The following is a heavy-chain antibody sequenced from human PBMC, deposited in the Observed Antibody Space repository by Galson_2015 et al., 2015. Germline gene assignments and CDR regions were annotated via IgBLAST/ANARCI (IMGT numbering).Heavy chain of an antibody. CDR2: ISGSSSTI. D-gene: IGHD2-15*01. CDR3: AGCSGGSCYFRGVDY. V-gene: IGHV3-48*02. Sequence: SLRLSCAASGFTFSSCSMNWVRQAPGKGLEWVSYISGSSSTIYYADSVRGRFTISRDNAKNSLYLQMNSLRDEDTAVYYCAGCSGGSCYFRGVDYWGQGTLVTVSS. J-gene: IGHJ4*02. CDR1: GFTFSSCS.